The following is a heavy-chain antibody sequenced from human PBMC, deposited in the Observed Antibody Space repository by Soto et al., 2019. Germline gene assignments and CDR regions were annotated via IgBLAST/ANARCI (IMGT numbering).Heavy chain of an antibody. J-gene: IGHJ6*02. D-gene: IGHD3-16*02. CDR1: GFTFSSYS. Sequence: GGSLRLSCAASGFTFSSYSMNWVRQAPGKGLEWVSSISSSSSYIYYADSVKGRFTISRDNAKNSLYLQMNSLRAEDTAVYYCARELMITFGGVIVIPDYYYYGMDVWGQGTTVTVSS. CDR2: ISSSSSYI. CDR3: ARELMITFGGVIVIPDYYYYGMDV. V-gene: IGHV3-21*01.